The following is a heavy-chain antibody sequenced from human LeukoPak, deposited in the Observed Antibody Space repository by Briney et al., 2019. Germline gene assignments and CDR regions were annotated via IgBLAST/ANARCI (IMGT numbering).Heavy chain of an antibody. J-gene: IGHJ5*02. CDR1: GGSISSGDYY. CDR2: IYYSGST. Sequence: PSETLSLTCTVSGGSISSGDYYWSWIRQPPGKGLEWIGYIYYSGSTYYNPSLKSRVTISVDTSKNQFSLKLSSVTAADTAVYYCARGPDSPLDWFDPWGQGTLVTVSS. CDR3: ARGPDSPLDWFDP. V-gene: IGHV4-30-4*01. D-gene: IGHD1-14*01.